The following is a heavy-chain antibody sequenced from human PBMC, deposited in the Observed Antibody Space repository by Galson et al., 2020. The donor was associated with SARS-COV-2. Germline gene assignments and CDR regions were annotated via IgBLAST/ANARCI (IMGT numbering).Heavy chain of an antibody. V-gene: IGHV2-5*02. CDR1: GLSLSTSGVG. CDR2: IYWDDDK. Sequence: SGPTLVKPTQTLTPTCTFSGLSLSTSGVGVGWIRQPPGKALEWLALIYWDDDKRYSPSLKSRLTITKDTSKNQVVLTMTNMDPVDTATYYCAHSESIAAAWDYWGQGTLVTVSS. CDR3: AHSESIAAAWDY. J-gene: IGHJ4*02. D-gene: IGHD6-13*01.